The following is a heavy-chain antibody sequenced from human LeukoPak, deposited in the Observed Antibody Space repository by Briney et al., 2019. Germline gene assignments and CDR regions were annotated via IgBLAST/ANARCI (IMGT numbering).Heavy chain of an antibody. CDR1: GFNVRSKY. V-gene: IGHV3-53*01. J-gene: IGHJ5*02. CDR2: FYSGGTT. D-gene: IGHD3/OR15-3a*01. CDR3: ARVSFGPASEWFDP. Sequence: GGSLRLSCAASGFNVRSKYMSWVRQAPGKGLECVSVFYSGGTTAYADSVKGRFTVSIDNSDNTLYLQMNSLRAEDTAVYYCARVSFGPASEWFDPWGQGTLVTVSS.